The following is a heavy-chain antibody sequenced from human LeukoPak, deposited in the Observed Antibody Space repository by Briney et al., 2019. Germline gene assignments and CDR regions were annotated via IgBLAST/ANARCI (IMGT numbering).Heavy chain of an antibody. V-gene: IGHV4-34*01. J-gene: IGHJ4*02. D-gene: IGHD1-26*01. CDR2: INHSGST. CDR3: ARAIEVGAMTPFDY. Sequence: SETLSLTCAVYGGSFSGYYWSWIRQPPGKGLEWIGEINHSGSTYYNPSLKSRVTISVDTSKNQFSLKLSSATAADTAVYYCARAIEVGAMTPFDYWGQGTLVTVSS. CDR1: GGSFSGYY.